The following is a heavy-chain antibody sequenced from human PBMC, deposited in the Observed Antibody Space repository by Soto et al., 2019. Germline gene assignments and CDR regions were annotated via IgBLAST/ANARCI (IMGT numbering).Heavy chain of an antibody. CDR1: GFTFSYYS. D-gene: IGHD6-19*01. Sequence: EVQLVESGGGLVKPGESLRVSCAASGFTFSYYSLHWVRQAPGKGLEWVSSISGSSTYIYYADRVKGRITISRDNAKNSVYLRMDSLRAEDTAVYYCAVGDGTGLYNSGWSPRYWGQGTLFTVSS. J-gene: IGHJ4*02. CDR2: ISGSSTYI. V-gene: IGHV3-21*04. CDR3: AVGDGTGLYNSGWSPRY.